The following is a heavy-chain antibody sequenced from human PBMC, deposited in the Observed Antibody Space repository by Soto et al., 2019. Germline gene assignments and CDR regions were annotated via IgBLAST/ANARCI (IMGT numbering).Heavy chain of an antibody. J-gene: IGHJ5*02. CDR2: IDPSDSYT. CDR1: GYSFTTFW. Sequence: GESLKISCQGVGYSFTTFWITWVRQMPGKGLEWMGRIDPSDSYTNYSPSFQGHVTISTDKSISAAYLQWSSLQPSDTAIYYCARVYCTTTSCDNWFDPWGQGTLVTVSS. D-gene: IGHD2-2*01. CDR3: ARVYCTTTSCDNWFDP. V-gene: IGHV5-10-1*01.